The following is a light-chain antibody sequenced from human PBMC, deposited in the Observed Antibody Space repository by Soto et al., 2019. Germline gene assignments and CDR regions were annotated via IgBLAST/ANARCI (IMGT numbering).Light chain of an antibody. CDR2: AAS. V-gene: IGKV3-20*01. J-gene: IGKJ4*02. Sequence: EIVLTQSPGTLSLSPGDRATLSCRASQSVSNSYLAWYQQKPGQAPRLLISAASSRATGIPDRFSGSGSGTDFTLTISRLEPEDSAVYYCQQYGSSPLTFGGGTKVEIK. CDR1: QSVSNSY. CDR3: QQYGSSPLT.